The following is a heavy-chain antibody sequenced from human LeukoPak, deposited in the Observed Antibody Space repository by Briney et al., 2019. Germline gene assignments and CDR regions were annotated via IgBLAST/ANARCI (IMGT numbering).Heavy chain of an antibody. CDR3: ARSGAEITRLCDY. Sequence: ASVKVSCKASGGTFSSYAISWVRQAPGQGLEWMGRIIPILGIANYAQKFQGRVTITADKSTSTAYMELSSLRSEDTAVYYCARSGAEITRLCDYWGQGTLVTVSS. CDR1: GGTFSSYA. J-gene: IGHJ4*02. CDR2: IIPILGIA. V-gene: IGHV1-69*04. D-gene: IGHD3-16*01.